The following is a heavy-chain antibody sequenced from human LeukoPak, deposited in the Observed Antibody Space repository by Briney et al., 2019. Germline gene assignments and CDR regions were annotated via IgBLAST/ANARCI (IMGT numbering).Heavy chain of an antibody. D-gene: IGHD1-7*01. CDR3: ARAPSWNYNRYYYYYVDV. CDR1: GYTFTNFD. CDR2: MNTNSGNT. V-gene: IGHV1-8*03. J-gene: IGHJ6*03. Sequence: ASLKVSCKTSGYTFTNFDINWVRQASGHGLEWMGWMNTNSGNTGYAQKFQGRVTITRNPSISTAYMELSSLRSEDTAVYYCARAPSWNYNRYYYYYVDVWGRGTTVTVSS.